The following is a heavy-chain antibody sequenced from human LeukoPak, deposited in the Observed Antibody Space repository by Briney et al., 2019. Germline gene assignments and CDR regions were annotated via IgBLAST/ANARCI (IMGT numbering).Heavy chain of an antibody. CDR3: ARERTMIVVVPPPYNWFDP. CDR2: IIPIFGTA. J-gene: IGHJ5*02. CDR1: RGTFSSYA. D-gene: IGHD3-22*01. V-gene: IGHV1-69*13. Sequence: SVKVSCKASRGTFSSYAISWVRQAPGQGLKWMGGIIPIFGTANYAQKFQGRVTITADESTSTAYMELSSLRSEDTAVYYCARERTMIVVVPPPYNWFDPWGQGTLVTVSS.